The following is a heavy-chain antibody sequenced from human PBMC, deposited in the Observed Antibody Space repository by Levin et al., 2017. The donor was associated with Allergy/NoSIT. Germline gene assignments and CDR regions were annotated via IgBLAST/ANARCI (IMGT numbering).Heavy chain of an antibody. D-gene: IGHD6-19*01. CDR3: ARVIAVSGTLFDS. CDR1: GGSITSYY. V-gene: IGHV4-59*01. CDR2: VYHIGTT. J-gene: IGHJ5*01. Sequence: SETLSLTCTVSGGSITSYYWSWIRQPPGKGLEWIGYVYHIGTTNYNPSLKSRVTISVDTAKNQFSLKLTSVTAAATAVYYCARVIAVSGTLFDSWGQGTLVTVSS.